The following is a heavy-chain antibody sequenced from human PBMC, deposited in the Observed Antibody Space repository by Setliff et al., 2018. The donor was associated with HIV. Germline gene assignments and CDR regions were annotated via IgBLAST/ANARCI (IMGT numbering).Heavy chain of an antibody. CDR1: GGSISSGGYY. Sequence: SETLSLTCSVSGGSISSGGYYWSWIRQHPGKGLEWIGYIYYSRSTYYNPSLKSRVTISVDTSKNQFSLKLSSVTAADTAVYYCARSKKRGDYYYYYYYMDVWGKGTTVTVSS. V-gene: IGHV4-31*03. D-gene: IGHD3-16*01. J-gene: IGHJ6*03. CDR2: IYYSRST. CDR3: ARSKKRGDYYYYYYYMDV.